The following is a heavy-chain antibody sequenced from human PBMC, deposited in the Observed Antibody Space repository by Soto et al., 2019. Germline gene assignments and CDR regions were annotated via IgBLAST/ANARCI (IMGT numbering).Heavy chain of an antibody. J-gene: IGHJ4*02. CDR2: IYHSGST. D-gene: IGHD3-22*01. CDR1: GNSISTTNW. Sequence: SETLSLTCVVSGNSISTTNWWSWVRQSLGKGLEWIGEIYHSGSTNYNPSLKSRVTISVDKSKNQFSLKLSSVTAADTAVYYCARDVGYHYDGSPSGQFDFWGQGTLVTVSS. CDR3: ARDVGYHYDGSPSGQFDF. V-gene: IGHV4-4*02.